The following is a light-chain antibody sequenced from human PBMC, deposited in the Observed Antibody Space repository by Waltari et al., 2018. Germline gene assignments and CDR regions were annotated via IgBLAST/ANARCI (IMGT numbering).Light chain of an antibody. V-gene: IGKV1-5*01. CDR3: QQYDTYPIYT. J-gene: IGKJ2*01. CDR2: HAS. Sequence: DTQMTQSPSTLSASVGDTVTITCRASQSISSWLAWYQKKPGKAPKLLIFHASRLESGVPSRFSGGGSGVEFTLTISSLQPDDFATYYCQQYDTYPIYTFGQGTKLEIK. CDR1: QSISSW.